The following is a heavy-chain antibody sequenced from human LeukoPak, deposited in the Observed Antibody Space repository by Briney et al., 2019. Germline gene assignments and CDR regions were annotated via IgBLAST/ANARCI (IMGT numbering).Heavy chain of an antibody. D-gene: IGHD3-3*01. CDR2: IYYSGST. V-gene: IGHV4-39*07. J-gene: IGHJ6*03. CDR3: ARDDGAIGVPHMDV. CDR1: GGSFSSYY. Sequence: SETLSLTCAVYGGSFSSYYWGWIRQPPGKGLEWIGSIYYSGSTYYNPSLKSRVTISVDTSKNQFSLKLSSVTAADTAVYYCARDDGAIGVPHMDVWGKGTTVTVSS.